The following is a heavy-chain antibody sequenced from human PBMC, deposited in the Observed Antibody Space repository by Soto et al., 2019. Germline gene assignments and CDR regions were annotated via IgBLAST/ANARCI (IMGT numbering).Heavy chain of an antibody. CDR1: GFTFNTFG. CDR3: AKDLRESRGYIYGPEYLQD. Sequence: QVQLVESGGGVVQPGGSLRLSCVASGFTFNTFGMHWVRQAPGKGLEWVAVISYDGDNKYYADSVKGRFTVSRDSSKNTLHLQMSSLRPEDTAVYYCAKDLRESRGYIYGPEYLQDWGQGTLVTVSS. CDR2: ISYDGDNK. V-gene: IGHV3-30*18. D-gene: IGHD5-18*01. J-gene: IGHJ1*01.